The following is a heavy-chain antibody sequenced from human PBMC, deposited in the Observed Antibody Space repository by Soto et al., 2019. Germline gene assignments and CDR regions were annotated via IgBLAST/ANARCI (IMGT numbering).Heavy chain of an antibody. Sequence: DAQLVESGGGLVKPGGSLRLSCAASGFTFSDYVMNWVRQAPGKGLEWVSSISYTGDFIYYADSVKGRFTISRDNAKNALYLQMTGVRGDDTAVYYCARGLLSGANYYAHWGQGTLVTVSS. CDR3: ARGLLSGANYYAH. J-gene: IGHJ4*02. V-gene: IGHV3-21*04. CDR2: ISYTGDFI. D-gene: IGHD6-19*01. CDR1: GFTFSDYV.